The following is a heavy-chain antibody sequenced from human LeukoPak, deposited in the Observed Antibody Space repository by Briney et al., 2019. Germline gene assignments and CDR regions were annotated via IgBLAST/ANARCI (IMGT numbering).Heavy chain of an antibody. V-gene: IGHV3-66*01. Sequence: GGSLRLSCVASGFTVSSNYMSWVRQAPGKGLEWVSVIYSGGSTEYADSVKGRFTVSRDNSKNTLYLQMNSLRAEDTAVYYCARSSDGDYYYYFDYWGQGTLVSVSS. CDR3: ARSSDGDYYYYFDY. CDR1: GFTVSSNY. J-gene: IGHJ4*02. D-gene: IGHD4-17*01. CDR2: IYSGGST.